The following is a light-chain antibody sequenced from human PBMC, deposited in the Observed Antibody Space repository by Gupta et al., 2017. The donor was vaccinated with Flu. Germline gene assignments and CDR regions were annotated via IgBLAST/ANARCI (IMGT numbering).Light chain of an antibody. CDR3: QHENSSPWT. Sequence: DIQMTQSPSTLSASVGDRVTITCRASQSISSWLAWYQQKPGKAPKLLIYKASRVESGVPSRFSGSGYGTEFTLTISSRQPDDFANYYCQHENSSPWTFGQGTXVEIK. V-gene: IGKV1-5*03. J-gene: IGKJ1*01. CDR2: KAS. CDR1: QSISSW.